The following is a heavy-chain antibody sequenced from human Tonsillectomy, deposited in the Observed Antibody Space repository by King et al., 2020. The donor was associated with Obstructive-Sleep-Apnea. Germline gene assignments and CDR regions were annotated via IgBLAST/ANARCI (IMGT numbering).Heavy chain of an antibody. CDR2: IKQDGSEK. Sequence: VQLVESGGGLVQPGGSLRLSCAASGFTFSSDWMSWVRQAPGKGLEWVANIKQDGSEKYYVDSVKGRFTISRDNAKNSLYLQMNSLRAEDTAVYYCARDSGDGDWNIFDYWGQGTLVTVSS. V-gene: IGHV3-7*03. CDR3: ARDSGDGDWNIFDY. D-gene: IGHD1/OR15-1a*01. J-gene: IGHJ4*02. CDR1: GFTFSSDW.